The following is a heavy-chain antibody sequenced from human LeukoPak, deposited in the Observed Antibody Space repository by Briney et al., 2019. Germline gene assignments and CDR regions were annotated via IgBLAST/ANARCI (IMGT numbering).Heavy chain of an antibody. CDR3: AKDIQLST. D-gene: IGHD5-24*01. V-gene: IGHV3-30-3*02. CDR2: ISYDGINK. Sequence: GGSLRLSCAASGFTFSSYAMHWVRQAPGKGLGWVAVISYDGINKYYADSVRGRFTISRDNSKNTLSLQMNSLRVEDTAMYFCAKDIQLSTWGLGTMVTVSS. J-gene: IGHJ3*01. CDR1: GFTFSSYA.